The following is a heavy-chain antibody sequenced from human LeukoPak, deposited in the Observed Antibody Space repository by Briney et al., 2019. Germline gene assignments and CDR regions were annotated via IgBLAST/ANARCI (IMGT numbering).Heavy chain of an antibody. D-gene: IGHD5/OR15-5a*01. V-gene: IGHV1-69*10. CDR3: ASPPDAKGVS. CDR2: IIPIFGVA. J-gene: IGHJ5*02. Sequence: SVKVSCKASGDTFSQYAISWVRQAPGQGLEWMGGIIPIFGVANYAQKYQGRVTITADRSTGTAYMHLRSLRFEDTAVYYCASPPDAKGVSWGQGTLVTVSS. CDR1: GDTFSQYA.